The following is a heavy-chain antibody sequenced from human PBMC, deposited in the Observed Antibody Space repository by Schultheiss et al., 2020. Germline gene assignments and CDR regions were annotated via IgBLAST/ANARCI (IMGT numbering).Heavy chain of an antibody. V-gene: IGHV3-7*03. CDR3: AKMGLSSSWYCYDP. J-gene: IGHJ5*02. CDR2: IKQDGSEK. CDR1: GFTFSSYW. Sequence: GGSMRLSCAASGFTFSSYWMSWVRQAPGKGLEWVANIKQDGSEKYYVDSVKGRFTISRDNSKNTLYLQMNSLRAEDTAVYYCAKMGLSSSWYCYDPWGQGTLITVAS. D-gene: IGHD6-13*01.